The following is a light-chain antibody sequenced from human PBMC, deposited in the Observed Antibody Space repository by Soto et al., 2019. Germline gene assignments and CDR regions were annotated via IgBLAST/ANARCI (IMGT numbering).Light chain of an antibody. CDR2: GNR. V-gene: IGLV1-40*01. CDR1: NSNLGAGYD. CDR3: QAYDYSLTAFV. Sequence: QAVLTQPPSVSGAPGQRVTISCTWNNSNLGAGYDVHWYQQLPGAAPKLVIFGNRNRPSGVPERFSGSKSGTSASLAITGLQAEDEADYYCQAYDYSLTAFVFGGGTKVTVL. J-gene: IGLJ3*02.